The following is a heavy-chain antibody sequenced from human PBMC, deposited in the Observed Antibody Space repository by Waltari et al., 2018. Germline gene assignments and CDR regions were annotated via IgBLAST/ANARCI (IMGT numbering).Heavy chain of an antibody. CDR3: ASIPGGGWYGPLDY. CDR2: IYTSGST. Sequence: QVQLQESGPGLVKPSETLSLTCTVSGGSISSYSWSWIRQPPGKGLEWIGYIYTSGSTNYHPSLKSRVTISVDTSKNQFSLKLSSVTAADPAVYYCASIPGGGWYGPLDYWGQGTLVTVSS. J-gene: IGHJ4*02. V-gene: IGHV4-4*09. CDR1: GGSISSYS. D-gene: IGHD6-19*01.